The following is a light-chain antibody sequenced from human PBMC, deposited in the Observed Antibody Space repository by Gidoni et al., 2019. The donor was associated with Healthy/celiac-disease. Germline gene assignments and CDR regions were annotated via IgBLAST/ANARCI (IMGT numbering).Light chain of an antibody. V-gene: IGKV1-39*01. CDR2: AAS. CDR1: QSISSY. CDR3: QQSYSKA. J-gene: IGKJ3*01. Sequence: DIQMTQSPSSLSASVGDRVTITCRASQSISSYLNWYQQKPGKAPKLLIYAASSLQSVVPSRFSGSGSGTDFTLTISSLQPEDFATYYCQQSYSKAFGPGTKVDIK.